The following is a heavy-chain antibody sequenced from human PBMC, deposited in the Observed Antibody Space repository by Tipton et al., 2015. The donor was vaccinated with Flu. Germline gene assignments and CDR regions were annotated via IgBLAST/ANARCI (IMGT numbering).Heavy chain of an antibody. CDR1: GFTVSSNY. Sequence: QLVQSGGGLIQPGGSLRLSCAASGFTVSSNYMSWVRQAPGKGLEWVSVIYSGGSTYYADSVKGRFTISRDNSKNTLYLQMNSLRAEDTAVYYCARDLRGYSGYNKYYFDYWGQGPLATVSS. CDR3: ARDLRGYSGYNKYYFDY. V-gene: IGHV3-53*01. CDR2: IYSGGST. J-gene: IGHJ4*02. D-gene: IGHD5-12*01.